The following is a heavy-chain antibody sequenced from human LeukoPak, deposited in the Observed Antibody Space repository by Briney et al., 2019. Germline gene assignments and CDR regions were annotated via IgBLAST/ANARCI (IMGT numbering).Heavy chain of an antibody. D-gene: IGHD3-22*01. J-gene: IGHJ4*02. V-gene: IGHV4-59*01. CDR3: ARANCYYDSSGYHPRLSPFDY. CDR2: IYYSGST. CDR1: GGSFSGYY. Sequence: PSETLSLTCAVYGGSFSGYYWSWIRQPPGKGLEWIGYIYYSGSTNYNPSLKSRVTISVDTSKNQFSLKLSSVTAADTAVYYCARANCYYDSSGYHPRLSPFDYWGQGTLVTVSS.